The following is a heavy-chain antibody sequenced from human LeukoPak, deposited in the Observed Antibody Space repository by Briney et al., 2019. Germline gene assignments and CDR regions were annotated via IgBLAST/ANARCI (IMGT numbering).Heavy chain of an antibody. J-gene: IGHJ2*01. Sequence: GGSLRLSCAASGFTFSNYDMHWVRQATGKGLEWVSAIDTAGDTYYPGSVKGRFTISRENAKNSLYLQMDSLRAGDTAVYYCARTTVTSGPYWYFDLWGRGTLVTVSS. CDR1: GFTFSNYD. V-gene: IGHV3-13*01. CDR3: ARTTVTSGPYWYFDL. CDR2: IDTAGDT. D-gene: IGHD4-17*01.